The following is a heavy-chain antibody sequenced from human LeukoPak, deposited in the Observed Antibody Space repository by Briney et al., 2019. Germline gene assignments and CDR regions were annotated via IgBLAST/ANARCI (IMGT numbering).Heavy chain of an antibody. D-gene: IGHD5-18*01. CDR3: ARGGGYGYAAFDY. V-gene: IGHV3-74*01. J-gene: IGHJ4*02. CDR1: GFTFSSYW. CDR2: INSDGSST. Sequence: GRSLRLSCAASGFTFSSYWMHWVRQAPGKGLVWVSRINSDGSSTSYADSVKGRFTISRDNAKNTLYLQMNSLRAEDTAVYYCARGGGYGYAAFDYWGQGTLVTVSS.